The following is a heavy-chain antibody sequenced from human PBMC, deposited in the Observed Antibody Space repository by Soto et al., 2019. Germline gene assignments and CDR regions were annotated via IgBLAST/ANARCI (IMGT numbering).Heavy chain of an antibody. CDR2: TRNKANSYTT. CDR3: ARCLYGSWSYYNDY. V-gene: IGHV3-72*01. Sequence: EVQLVESGGGLVQPGGSLRLSCAASGFTFSDHYMDWVRQSPGKGLEWVVRTRNKANSYTTEYAASVKGRFTISRDDSKTSLYLQMNSLKSEDTAVYYCARCLYGSWSYYNDYWGQGTLVTVSS. CDR1: GFTFSDHY. J-gene: IGHJ4*02. D-gene: IGHD3-10*01.